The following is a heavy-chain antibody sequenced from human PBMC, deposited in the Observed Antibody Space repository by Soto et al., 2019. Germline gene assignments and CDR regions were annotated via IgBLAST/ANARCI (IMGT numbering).Heavy chain of an antibody. CDR3: ASYCSGGYCYFSYFDY. V-gene: IGHV4-31*03. D-gene: IGHD2-15*01. J-gene: IGHJ4*02. CDR1: GGSITSGGYY. Sequence: PSETLSLTCSVSGGSITSGGYYWNWIRQHPGKGLEWIGYIYYGGITYYNPSLKSRITISVDTSKNQFSLKLSSVTAADTAVYYCASYCSGGYCYFSYFDYWGQGTLVTVSS. CDR2: IYYGGIT.